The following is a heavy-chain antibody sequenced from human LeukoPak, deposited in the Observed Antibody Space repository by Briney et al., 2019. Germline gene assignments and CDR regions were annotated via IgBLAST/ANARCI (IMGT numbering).Heavy chain of an antibody. V-gene: IGHV3-9*01. D-gene: IGHD1-14*01. CDR1: GFTFDDYA. CDR2: ISRNSGSI. CDR3: ARVTGNLNGDY. Sequence: PGGSLRLSCAASGFTFDDYAMHWVRQAPGKGLEWVSGISRNSGSIGYADSVKGRFTISRDNAKNSLYLQMNSLRHEDTAVYYCARVTGNLNGDYWGQGTLVTVSS. J-gene: IGHJ4*02.